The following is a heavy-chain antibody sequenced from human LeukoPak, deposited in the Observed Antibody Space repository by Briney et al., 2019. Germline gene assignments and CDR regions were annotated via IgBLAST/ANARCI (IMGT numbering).Heavy chain of an antibody. CDR3: VKDYDFWSGYYSPTRGYFDY. CDR2: IRYDGSNK. V-gene: IGHV3-30*02. D-gene: IGHD3-3*01. J-gene: IGHJ4*02. Sequence: GGSLRLSCAASGFTVSSYGMHWVRQAPGKGLEWVSFIRYDGSNKYYADSVKGRFTISRDNSKNTLYLQMNSLRAEDTAVYYCVKDYDFWSGYYSPTRGYFDYWGQGTLVTVSS. CDR1: GFTVSSYG.